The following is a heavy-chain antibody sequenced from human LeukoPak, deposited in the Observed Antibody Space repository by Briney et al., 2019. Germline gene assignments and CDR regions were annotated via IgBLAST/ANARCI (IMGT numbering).Heavy chain of an antibody. V-gene: IGHV5-51*01. CDR1: GYSFTSYW. J-gene: IGHJ4*02. Sequence: GESLKISCKGSGYSFTSYWIAWVRQMPGKGLEWMGIIYPGDSDTRYSPTFQGQVTISADKSSRTAYLQWSSLKASDTAIYYCARQSDYNILTGYSSGYYFDYWGQGTLVTVSS. D-gene: IGHD3-9*01. CDR3: ARQSDYNILTGYSSGYYFDY. CDR2: IYPGDSDT.